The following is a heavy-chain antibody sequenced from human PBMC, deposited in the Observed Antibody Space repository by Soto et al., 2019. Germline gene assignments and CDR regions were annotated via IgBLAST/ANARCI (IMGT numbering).Heavy chain of an antibody. Sequence: EVQLVESGGDLVPRGGSLRLSCVASGFTFSVYSMNWVRQALGKGLEWFSYITSDTKTIKYADSVKGRFTISRDNAKNSVYLQMNSLRDEDTAVYYCARSVEGHFDYWGQGTVVTVSS. V-gene: IGHV3-48*02. CDR1: GFTFSVYS. CDR3: ARSVEGHFDY. D-gene: IGHD6-19*01. J-gene: IGHJ4*02. CDR2: ITSDTKTI.